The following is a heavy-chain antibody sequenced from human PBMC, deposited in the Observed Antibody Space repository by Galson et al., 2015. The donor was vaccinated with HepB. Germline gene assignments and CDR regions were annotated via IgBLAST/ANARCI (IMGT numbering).Heavy chain of an antibody. V-gene: IGHV1-8*01. CDR1: GYTFTSYE. D-gene: IGHD3-10*01. Sequence: SVKVSCKASGYTFTSYEVNWVRQATGQGLEWRGWMNPYTDNTAYAQNFQGRITMTGDTSIDTAYMTLSSLTSEDTAIYYCARGLRVQGNTYFFDYWGQGTLVTFSS. J-gene: IGHJ4*02. CDR3: ARGLRVQGNTYFFDY. CDR2: MNPYTDNT.